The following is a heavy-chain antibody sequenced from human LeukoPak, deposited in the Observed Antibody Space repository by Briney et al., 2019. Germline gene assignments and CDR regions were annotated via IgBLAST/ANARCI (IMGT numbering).Heavy chain of an antibody. D-gene: IGHD6-6*01. Sequence: GGSLRLSCAASGFTFSSYWMCWVRQAPGKGLEWVANIKQDGSEKYYVDSVKGRFTISRDNAKDSLYLQMNSLRAEDTAVYYCARDFVGSSSSLFDYWGQGTLVTVSS. CDR2: IKQDGSEK. CDR3: ARDFVGSSSSLFDY. J-gene: IGHJ4*02. V-gene: IGHV3-7*01. CDR1: GFTFSSYW.